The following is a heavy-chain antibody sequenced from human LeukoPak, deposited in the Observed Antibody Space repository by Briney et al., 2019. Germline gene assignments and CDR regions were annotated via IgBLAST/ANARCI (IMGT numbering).Heavy chain of an antibody. CDR2: ISWNSGSI. V-gene: IGHV3-9*03. D-gene: IGHD6-19*01. CDR3: AKDAGRYSSGWFDY. CDR1: GFTFDDYA. Sequence: GGSLRLSCAASGFTFDDYAMHWVRQAPGKGLEWVSGISWNSGSIGYADSVKGRFTISRDNAKNSLYLQMNSLRAEDMALYYCAKDAGRYSSGWFDYWGQGTLVTVSS. J-gene: IGHJ4*02.